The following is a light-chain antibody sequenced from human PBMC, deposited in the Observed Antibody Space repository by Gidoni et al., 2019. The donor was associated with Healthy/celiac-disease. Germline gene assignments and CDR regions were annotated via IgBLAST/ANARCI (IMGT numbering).Light chain of an antibody. CDR2: YVS. CDR1: SSAVGGYYY. CDR3: SSYTSSSTYV. V-gene: IGLV2-14*01. J-gene: IGLJ1*01. Sequence: SALTHPAPLSGSPGQSITISCTGTSSAVGGYYYRSCYQQHPAKAPKLMIYYVSNRPAWVSNRFSGSKSCNTASLTISGLQAEEDADYYCSSYTSSSTYVFGTGTKVTVL.